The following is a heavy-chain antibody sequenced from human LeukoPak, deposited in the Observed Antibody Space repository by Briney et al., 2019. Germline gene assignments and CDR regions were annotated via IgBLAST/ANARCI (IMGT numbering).Heavy chain of an antibody. D-gene: IGHD3-22*01. J-gene: IGHJ4*02. V-gene: IGHV4-38-2*02. CDR2: IYHSGSA. CDR3: ARVNMIVVVMFDY. CDR1: GYSIISGYY. Sequence: SETLSLTCTVSGYSIISGYYWGWIRQPPGKGLEWIGSIYHSGSAYYNPSLKSRVTISVDTSKNQFSLKLSSVTAADTAVYYCARVNMIVVVMFDYWGQGTLVTVSS.